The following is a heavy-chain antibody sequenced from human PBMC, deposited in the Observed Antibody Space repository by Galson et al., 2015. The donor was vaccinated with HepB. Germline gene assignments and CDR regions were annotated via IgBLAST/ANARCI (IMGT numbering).Heavy chain of an antibody. D-gene: IGHD2-2*02. CDR1: GFTFSDYY. J-gene: IGHJ2*01. CDR3: ARRGYCSSTSCYRENWYFDL. Sequence: SLRLSCAASGFTFSDYYMSWIRQAPGKGLEWVPYISSSGSTIYNADSVKGRFTISRDNAKNSLYLQMNSLRAEDTAVYYCARRGYCSSTSCYRENWYFDLWGRGTLVTVSS. V-gene: IGHV3-11*01. CDR2: ISSSGSTI.